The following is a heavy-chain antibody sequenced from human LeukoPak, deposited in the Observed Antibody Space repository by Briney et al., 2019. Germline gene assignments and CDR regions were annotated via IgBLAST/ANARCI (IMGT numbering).Heavy chain of an antibody. D-gene: IGHD6-19*01. V-gene: IGHV4-34*01. CDR3: ARDRYSSGWYGNYYYYYMDV. Sequence: SETLSLTCAVYGGSFSGYYWSWIRQPPGKGLEWIGSIYYSGSTYYNPSLKSRVTISVDTSKNQFSLKLSSVTAADTAVYFCARDRYSSGWYGNYYYYYMDVWGKGTTVTVSS. CDR2: IYYSGST. J-gene: IGHJ6*03. CDR1: GGSFSGYY.